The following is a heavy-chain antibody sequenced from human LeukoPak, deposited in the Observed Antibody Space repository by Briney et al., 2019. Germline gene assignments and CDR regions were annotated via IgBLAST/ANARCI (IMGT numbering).Heavy chain of an antibody. CDR2: ISHTGTT. V-gene: IGHV4-39*01. CDR3: ATREHHLLRTPGDY. Sequence: PSETLSLTCTVSGGSINYNWGWIRLPPGKGLEWIGTISHTGTTYYNPSLQSRVIISVDKSKNQFSLKLSSVTAADTAVYYCATREHHLLRTPGDYWGQGTLVTVSS. J-gene: IGHJ4*02. D-gene: IGHD1-26*01. CDR1: GGSINYN.